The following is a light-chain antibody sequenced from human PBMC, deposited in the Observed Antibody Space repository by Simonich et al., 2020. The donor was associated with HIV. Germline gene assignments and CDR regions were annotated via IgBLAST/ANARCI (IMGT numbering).Light chain of an antibody. CDR1: SSDVGGYNY. V-gene: IGLV2-23*01. J-gene: IGLJ3*02. CDR3: CSYAGGSTWV. CDR2: EGN. Sequence: QSALTQPASVSGSPGQSITISCTGTSSDVGGYNYYSWYQQHPAKAPKLMIYEGNKRPSGVSNRFSGAQSGNTASLTISGLQAEDEADYYCCSYAGGSTWVFGGGTKLTVL.